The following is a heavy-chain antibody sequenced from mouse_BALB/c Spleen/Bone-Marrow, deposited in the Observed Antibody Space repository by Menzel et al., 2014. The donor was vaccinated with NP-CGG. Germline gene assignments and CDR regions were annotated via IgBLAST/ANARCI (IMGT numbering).Heavy chain of an antibody. CDR2: ILPGSGST. Sequence: VQLQQSGAELMKPGASVKISCKATGYTFNSYWIEWVKQRPGHGLEWIGEILPGSGSTNYNEKFKGKATFTTDISSNTAYMQLSSLTSEDSAVYYCARGGYGYLFAYWGQGTLVTVSA. CDR3: ARGGYGYLFAY. CDR1: GYTFNSYW. V-gene: IGHV1-9*01. D-gene: IGHD2-2*01. J-gene: IGHJ3*01.